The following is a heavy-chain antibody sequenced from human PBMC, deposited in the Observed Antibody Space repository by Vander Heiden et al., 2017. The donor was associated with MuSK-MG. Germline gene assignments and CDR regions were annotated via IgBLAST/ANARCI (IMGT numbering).Heavy chain of an antibody. V-gene: IGHV4-39*01. J-gene: IGHJ4*02. D-gene: IGHD3-10*01. Sequence: QLQLQESGPGPVKPSETLSLTCTVSGGPIRSNIYYWNWIRQPPGKGLEWIGSIYYSGRTYYSPSLKSRITMSLDTSKNQFSLKLSSVTAADTAKYYCARRRDSGSLDSWGQGTLVTVSS. CDR1: GGPIRSNIYY. CDR3: ARRRDSGSLDS. CDR2: IYYSGRT.